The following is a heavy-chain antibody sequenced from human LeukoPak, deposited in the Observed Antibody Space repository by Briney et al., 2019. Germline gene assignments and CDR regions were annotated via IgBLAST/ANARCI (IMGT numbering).Heavy chain of an antibody. Sequence: SETLSLTCAVYGGSFSGYYWSWIRQPPGKGLEWIGEINHSGSTNYNPSLKSRVTISVDTSKNQFSLKLSSVTAADTAVYYCARARQHYYGSGSYYNVGYYYYYMDVWGKGTTVTISS. D-gene: IGHD3-10*01. V-gene: IGHV4-34*01. CDR1: GGSFSGYY. CDR3: ARARQHYYGSGSYYNVGYYYYYMDV. CDR2: INHSGST. J-gene: IGHJ6*03.